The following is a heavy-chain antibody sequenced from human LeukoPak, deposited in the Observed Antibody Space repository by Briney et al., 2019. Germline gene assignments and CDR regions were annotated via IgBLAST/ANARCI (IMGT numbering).Heavy chain of an antibody. J-gene: IGHJ5*02. D-gene: IGHD3-16*01. CDR1: GFTFSSYA. CDR3: ASQSYARFDP. Sequence: GRSLRLSCAASGFTFSSYAMHWVRQAPGKGLEWVAVISYDGSNKYYADSVKGRFTISRDNARNSLFLQMNSLRVEDTGVYYCASQSYARFDPWGQGTLVTVSS. CDR2: ISYDGSNK. V-gene: IGHV3-30*04.